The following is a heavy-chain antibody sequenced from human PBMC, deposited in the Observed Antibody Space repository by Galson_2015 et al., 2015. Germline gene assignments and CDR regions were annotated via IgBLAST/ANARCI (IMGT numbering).Heavy chain of an antibody. CDR3: ARTKSIAAALVMSPYGMTS. Sequence: SETLSLTCAVYGGSFSGYYWSWIRQPPGKGLEWIGEINHSGSTNYNPSLKSRVTISVDASKNQFSLKLSSVTAADTAVYYCARTKSIAAALVMSPYGMTSGAKGPRSPSP. V-gene: IGHV4-34*01. J-gene: IGHJ6*02. D-gene: IGHD6-13*01. CDR1: GGSFSGYY. CDR2: INHSGST.